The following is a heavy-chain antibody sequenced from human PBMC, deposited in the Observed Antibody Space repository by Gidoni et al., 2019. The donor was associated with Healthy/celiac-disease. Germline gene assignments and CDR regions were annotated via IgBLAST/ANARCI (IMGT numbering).Heavy chain of an antibody. J-gene: IGHJ2*01. D-gene: IGHD6-13*01. CDR2: INHSGST. CDR3: ARGEDSSSWSRYWYFDL. CDR1: AGSFSGYY. Sequence: QVPLQQWGAGLLKPSQTLSLPCAVYAGSFSGYYWSWIRQPPGKGLEWIGEINHSGSTNYNPSLKSRVTISVDTSKYQFSLKLSSVTAADTAVYYCARGEDSSSWSRYWYFDLWGRGTLVTVSS. V-gene: IGHV4-34*01.